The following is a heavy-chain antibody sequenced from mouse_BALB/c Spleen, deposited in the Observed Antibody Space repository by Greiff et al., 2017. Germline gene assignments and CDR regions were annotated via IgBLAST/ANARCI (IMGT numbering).Heavy chain of an antibody. J-gene: IGHJ2*01. V-gene: IGHV3-6*02. CDR1: GYSITSGYY. Sequence: EVKLLESGPGLVKPSQSLSLTCSVTGYSITSGYYWNWIRQFPGNKLEWMGYISYDGSNNYNPSLKNRISITRDTSKNQFFLKLNSVTTEDTATYYCARKDYYALDYWGQGTTLTVSS. CDR3: ARKDYYALDY. D-gene: IGHD1-1*01. CDR2: ISYDGSN.